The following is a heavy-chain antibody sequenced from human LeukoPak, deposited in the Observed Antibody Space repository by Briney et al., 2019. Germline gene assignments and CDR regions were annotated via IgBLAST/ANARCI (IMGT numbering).Heavy chain of an antibody. Sequence: PSETLSLTCTVSGGSISSYYWSWIRQPPGKGLEWIGYIYYSGSTNYNPSLKSRVTISVDTSKNQFSLKLSSVTAADTAVCYCARHMGATGLDYWGQGTLVTVSS. CDR2: IYYSGST. D-gene: IGHD1-26*01. J-gene: IGHJ4*02. CDR1: GGSISSYY. V-gene: IGHV4-59*08. CDR3: ARHMGATGLDY.